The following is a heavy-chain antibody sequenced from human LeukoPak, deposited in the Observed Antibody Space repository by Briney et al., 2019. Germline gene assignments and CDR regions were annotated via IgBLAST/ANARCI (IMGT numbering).Heavy chain of an antibody. CDR3: VKVRGRARVGYFDY. D-gene: IGHD1-26*01. Sequence: GGSLRLSCTASGFTFNSYSMNWVRQAPGKGLVWVSRINEDGSVTDYAESVKGRFSISRDNAKNTLYLQMNSLRVEDTAIYYCVKVRGRARVGYFDYWGQGTLVTVSS. V-gene: IGHV3-74*01. CDR1: GFTFNSYS. CDR2: INEDGSVT. J-gene: IGHJ4*02.